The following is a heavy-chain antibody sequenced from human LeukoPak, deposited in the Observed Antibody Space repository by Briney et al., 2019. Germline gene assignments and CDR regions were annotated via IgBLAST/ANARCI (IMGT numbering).Heavy chain of an antibody. Sequence: SETLSLTCAVYGGSFSGYYWSWSRQPPGKGLEWIGEINHSGSTNYNPSLKSRVTISVDTSKNQFSLKLSSVTAADTAVYYCARWLGYGGNVVDYWGQGTLVTVSS. V-gene: IGHV4-34*01. D-gene: IGHD4-23*01. CDR1: GGSFSGYY. CDR2: INHSGST. CDR3: ARWLGYGGNVVDY. J-gene: IGHJ4*02.